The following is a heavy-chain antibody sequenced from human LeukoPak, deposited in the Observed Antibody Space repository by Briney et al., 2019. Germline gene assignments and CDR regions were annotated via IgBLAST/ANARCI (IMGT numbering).Heavy chain of an antibody. CDR1: GFTFSAFW. CDR2: INKDGSEK. Sequence: GGSLRLSCEASGFTFSAFWMGWVRQAPGQGLEWVANINKDGSEKNYVSSVKGRFTISRDNAKNSLTLQMNSLRAEDTAVYFCGRWAEGLDFWGQGTLVTVSS. J-gene: IGHJ4*02. D-gene: IGHD1-14*01. CDR3: GRWAEGLDF. V-gene: IGHV3-7*05.